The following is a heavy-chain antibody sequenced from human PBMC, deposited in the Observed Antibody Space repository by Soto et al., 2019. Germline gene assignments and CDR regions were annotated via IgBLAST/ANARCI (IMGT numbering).Heavy chain of an antibody. D-gene: IGHD6-19*01. CDR3: ARVGYSSGWSGVHFDY. Sequence: ASVKVSCKASGYTFTSYAMHWVRQAPGQRLEWMGWINAGNGNTKYSQKFQGRVTITRDTSASTAYMELSSLRSEDTAVYYCARVGYSSGWSGVHFDYWGQGTLVTVSS. CDR2: INAGNGNT. V-gene: IGHV1-3*01. CDR1: GYTFTSYA. J-gene: IGHJ4*02.